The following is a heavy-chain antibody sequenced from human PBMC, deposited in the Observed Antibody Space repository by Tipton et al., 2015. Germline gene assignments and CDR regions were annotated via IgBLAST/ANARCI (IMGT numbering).Heavy chain of an antibody. CDR3: ARRKSGGSTAARPGGNGLDV. Sequence: LRLSCTVSGGSISSSSYYWGWIRQPPGKGLEWIGSIYYTGSTYYNPSLKSRVTISVDKPKNQFSLRLTSVTAADTAVYYCARRKSGGSTAARPGGNGLDVWGRGTTVAVSS. D-gene: IGHD6-6*01. J-gene: IGHJ6*02. V-gene: IGHV4-39*01. CDR2: IYYTGST. CDR1: GGSISSSSYY.